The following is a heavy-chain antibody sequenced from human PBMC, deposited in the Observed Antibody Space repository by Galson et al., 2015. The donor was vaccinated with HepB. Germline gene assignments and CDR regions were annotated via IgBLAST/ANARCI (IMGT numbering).Heavy chain of an antibody. Sequence: PALVKPTQTLTLTCTFSGFSLSTSGVGVGWIRQPPGKALEWLALIYWDDDKRYSPSLKSRLTITKDTSKNQVVLTMTNMDPVDTATYYCAHSLSGLRTGYFDYWGQGTLVTVSS. CDR1: GFSLSTSGVG. CDR2: IYWDDDK. V-gene: IGHV2-5*02. CDR3: AHSLSGLRTGYFDY. D-gene: IGHD4-17*01. J-gene: IGHJ4*02.